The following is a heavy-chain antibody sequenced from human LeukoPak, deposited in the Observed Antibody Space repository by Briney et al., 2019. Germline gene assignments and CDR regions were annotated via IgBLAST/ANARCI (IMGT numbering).Heavy chain of an antibody. D-gene: IGHD4-17*01. J-gene: IGHJ4*02. Sequence: GGSPRLSCAASGFTFSSYGMHWVRQAPGKGLEWVAVISYDGSNKYYADSVKGRFTISRDNSKNTLYLQMNSLRAEDTAVYYCAKVYSQGYGDYQLRYWGQGTLVTVSS. V-gene: IGHV3-30*18. CDR3: AKVYSQGYGDYQLRY. CDR2: ISYDGSNK. CDR1: GFTFSSYG.